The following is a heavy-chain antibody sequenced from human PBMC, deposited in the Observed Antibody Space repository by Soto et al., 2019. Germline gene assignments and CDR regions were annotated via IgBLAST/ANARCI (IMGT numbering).Heavy chain of an antibody. CDR1: GGTFSSYA. Sequence: GASVKVSCKASGGTFSSYAISWVRQAPGQGLEWMGGIIPIFGTANYAQKFQGRVTITADESTSTAYMELSSLRSEDTAVYYCARSGSAAAGPRARKNWFDPWGQGTLVTVSS. V-gene: IGHV1-69*13. D-gene: IGHD6-13*01. CDR2: IIPIFGTA. J-gene: IGHJ5*02. CDR3: ARSGSAAAGPRARKNWFDP.